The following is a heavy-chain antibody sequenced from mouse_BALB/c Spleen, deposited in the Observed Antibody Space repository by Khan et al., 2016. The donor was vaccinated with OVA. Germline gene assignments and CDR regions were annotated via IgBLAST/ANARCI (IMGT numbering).Heavy chain of an antibody. CDR3: ARGGYGGFAY. D-gene: IGHD2-14*01. V-gene: IGHV1-85*01. CDR2: MFPGDGST. Sequence: VQLQESGAELVKPGASVKLSCKASGYTFTSYDINWVRQRPEQGLEWIGWMFPGDGSTKYNENFKGKATLTTDKSSSTAYMQLSMLTSEDSGAYFCARGGYGGFAYWGQGTLVTVSA. CDR1: GYTFTSYD. J-gene: IGHJ3*01.